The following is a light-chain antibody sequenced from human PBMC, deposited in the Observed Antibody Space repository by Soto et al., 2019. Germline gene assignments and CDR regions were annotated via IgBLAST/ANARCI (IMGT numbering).Light chain of an antibody. V-gene: IGKV3-15*01. CDR3: QHCKSWPRT. Sequence: EIVLTQSPATLSVSPGERVTLSCRASRSVDINLAWYQQKPGQAPRLLIYGASTRATDMSGTFSGRGSGTEFTLTISNLRPEDFAVYYCQHCKSWPRTLAQGTK. CDR2: GAS. J-gene: IGKJ1*01. CDR1: RSVDIN.